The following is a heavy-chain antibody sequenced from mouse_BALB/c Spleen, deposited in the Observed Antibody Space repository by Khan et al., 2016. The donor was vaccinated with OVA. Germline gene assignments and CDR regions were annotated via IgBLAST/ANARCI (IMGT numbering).Heavy chain of an antibody. J-gene: IGHJ2*01. D-gene: IGHD1-1*01. V-gene: IGHV1-20*02. CDR2: INPHIGET. CDR1: GYSFTGNF. Sequence: VQLKESGPELVRPGASVKISCKASGYSFTGNFMNWVMQSHGQSLEWIGRINPHIGETFYNPRFKDKATLTVDESSSTAHMELRSLASEDSAVYYCTRIYRSDFDYWGQGTTLTVSS. CDR3: TRIYRSDFDY.